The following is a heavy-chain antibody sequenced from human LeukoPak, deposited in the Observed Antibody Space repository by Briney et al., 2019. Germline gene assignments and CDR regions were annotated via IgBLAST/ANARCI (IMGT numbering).Heavy chain of an antibody. CDR1: GFTFSNSA. J-gene: IGHJ4*02. V-gene: IGHV3-21*01. CDR2: IDYDSSHV. CDR3: ARDPLRYLRVGHYDY. D-gene: IGHD3-9*01. Sequence: PGGSLRLSCAASGFTFSNSAMNWVRQVPGKGLEWVSSIDYDSSHVYYAASVRGRFTISRDNARNSVYLQMNSLRVEDTAVYYCARDPLRYLRVGHYDYWGQGTLVAVSS.